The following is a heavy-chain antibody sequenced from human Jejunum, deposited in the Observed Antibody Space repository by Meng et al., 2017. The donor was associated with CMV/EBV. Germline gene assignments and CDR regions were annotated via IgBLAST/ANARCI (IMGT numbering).Heavy chain of an antibody. D-gene: IGHD4-17*01. CDR2: IYHNGNS. J-gene: IGHJ4*02. V-gene: IGHV4-38-2*01. CDR3: ARHGDLPDFDY. Sequence: LQEWGPGMGRPSETLSLTCALSGDYISRVYNWGWIRQPPGKGLEWIASIYHNGNSHSNPSLKSRLTISVDTSKNQFSLSLISVTAADTGVYYCARHGDLPDFDYWGQGALVTVSS. CDR1: GDYISRVYN.